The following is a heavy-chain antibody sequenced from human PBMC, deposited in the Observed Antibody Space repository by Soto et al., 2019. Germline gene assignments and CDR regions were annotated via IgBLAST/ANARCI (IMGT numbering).Heavy chain of an antibody. CDR2: IYPKEDRA. CDR3: ARDIDYDIDY. J-gene: IGHJ4*02. V-gene: IGHV1-18*01. D-gene: IGHD4-17*01. Sequence: QVQLVQSVAEVQKPGASVKVSCKTSGYIFKNYGISWVRQAPGQGLEWLGWIYPKEDRANIAQNFQGRVTLTTDTPTSTAYIELRSLRFDDSAVYFCARDIDYDIDYWGQGTLVTVSS. CDR1: GYIFKNYG.